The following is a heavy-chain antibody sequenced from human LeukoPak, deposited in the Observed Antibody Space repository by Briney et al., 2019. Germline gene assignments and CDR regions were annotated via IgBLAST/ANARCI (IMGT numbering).Heavy chain of an antibody. CDR3: ATHTRVVVTAPLFDY. CDR1: GGSISSSSYY. CDR2: IYYSGST. Sequence: SETLSLTCTVSGGSISSSSYYWGWIRQPPGKVLEWIGSIYYSGSTYYNPSLKSRVTISVDTPKNQFSLKLSSVTAADTAVYYCATHTRVVVTAPLFDYWGQGTLVTVSS. V-gene: IGHV4-39*01. J-gene: IGHJ4*02. D-gene: IGHD2-21*02.